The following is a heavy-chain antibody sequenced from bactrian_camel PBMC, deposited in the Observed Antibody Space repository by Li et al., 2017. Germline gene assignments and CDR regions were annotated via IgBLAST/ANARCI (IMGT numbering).Heavy chain of an antibody. J-gene: IGHJ4*01. CDR2: IYTGSGNT. CDR1: GITFSRHD. D-gene: IGHD6*01. V-gene: IGHV3S40*01. Sequence: VQLVESGGGSVRPGGSLRLSCVASGITFSRHDMSWVRQAPGKEVEWVARIYTGSGNTYYADSVKGRFTISRDNAKNTVYLQMNSLRPADTAMYYCVVRRMRECEGSWYRGGYTGQGTQVTVS.